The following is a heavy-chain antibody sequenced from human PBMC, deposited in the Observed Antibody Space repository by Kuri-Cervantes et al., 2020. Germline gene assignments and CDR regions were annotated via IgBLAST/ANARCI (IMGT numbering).Heavy chain of an antibody. V-gene: IGHV3-7*01. CDR3: AREENGYSSLGDYYYGMDG. CDR2: IKQDGSEK. J-gene: IGHJ6*02. Sequence: GGSLRLSCAASGFTFSSYWMSWVRQAPGKGLEWVANIKQDGSEKFYVDSVKGRFTISRDNAKNSLYLQMNSLRAEDTAVYYCAREENGYSSLGDYYYGMDGWGQGTTVTVSS. D-gene: IGHD6-13*01. CDR1: GFTFSSYW.